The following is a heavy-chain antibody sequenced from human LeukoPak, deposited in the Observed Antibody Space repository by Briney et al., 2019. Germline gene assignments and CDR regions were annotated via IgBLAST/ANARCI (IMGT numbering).Heavy chain of an antibody. V-gene: IGHV4-59*01. Sequence: SETLSLTCTVSGGSIRGYFWTWIRQPPGKGLEWIGYIYYSGSTNYSPSLKSRVTIAVDTSKNQFSLRLSSVTAADTAVYYCARDRVVVVPAAIFDYWGQGTLVTVSS. CDR3: ARDRVVVVPAAIFDY. J-gene: IGHJ4*02. CDR2: IYYSGST. D-gene: IGHD2-2*02. CDR1: GGSIRGYF.